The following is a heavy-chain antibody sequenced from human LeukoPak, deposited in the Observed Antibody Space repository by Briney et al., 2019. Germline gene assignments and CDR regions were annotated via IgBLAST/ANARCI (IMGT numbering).Heavy chain of an antibody. CDR1: GDSVSRDTAA. V-gene: IGHV6-1*01. D-gene: IGHD6-13*01. CDR3: ASGRGGSSWYYFDN. CDR2: TYYRSKWYN. Sequence: SQTLSLTCAISGDSVSRDTAAWNWIRQSPSRGLEWLGRTYYRSKWYNDYAVSVKSRITINPDTSKNQFSLQLNSVTPEDTAVYYCASGRGGSSWYYFDNWGQGSLVTVSS. J-gene: IGHJ4*02.